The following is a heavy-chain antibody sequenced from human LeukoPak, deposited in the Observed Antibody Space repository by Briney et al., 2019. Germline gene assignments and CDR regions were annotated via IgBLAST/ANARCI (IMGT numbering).Heavy chain of an antibody. D-gene: IGHD6-6*01. CDR3: ARSSSFYYFDY. Sequence: VASVKVSCKASGYTFTGYYMHWVRQAPGQGLEWMGRINPNSGGTNYAQKFQGRVAMTRDTSISTAYMELSRLRSDDTAVYYCARSSSFYYFDYWGQGTLVTVSS. CDR1: GYTFTGYY. J-gene: IGHJ4*02. V-gene: IGHV1-2*06. CDR2: INPNSGGT.